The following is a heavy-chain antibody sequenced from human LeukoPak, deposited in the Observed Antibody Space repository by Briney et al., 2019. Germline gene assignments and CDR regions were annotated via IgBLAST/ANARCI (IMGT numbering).Heavy chain of an antibody. CDR1: GFTFSSYG. D-gene: IGHD3-22*01. J-gene: IGHJ4*02. V-gene: IGHV3-23*01. CDR2: ISGSGGST. CDR3: AKGGLYYDSSGYYSE. Sequence: PGGSLRLSCAASGFTFSSYGMSWVRQAPGKGLEWVSAISGSGGSTYYADSVKGRFTISRDNSKSTLYLQMNGLRAEDTAVYYCAKGGLYYDSSGYYSEWGQGTLVTVSS.